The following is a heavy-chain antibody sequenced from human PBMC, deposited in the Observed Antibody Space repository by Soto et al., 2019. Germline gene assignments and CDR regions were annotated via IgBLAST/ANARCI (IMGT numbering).Heavy chain of an antibody. CDR1: GDSIDDYY. CDR2: RDYSGST. Sequence: SETLSLTCSVSGDSIDDYYWSWIRQSPGKGLEWIGYRDYSGSTNYKPFLTSRRSLSVDTSKNQFALKWSSVTAADTAVYYCARAVVASDGSGSSYSQFEYWGRGTLVTVSS. J-gene: IGHJ4*01. D-gene: IGHD3-10*01. CDR3: ARAVVASDGSGSSYSQFEY. V-gene: IGHV4-59*01.